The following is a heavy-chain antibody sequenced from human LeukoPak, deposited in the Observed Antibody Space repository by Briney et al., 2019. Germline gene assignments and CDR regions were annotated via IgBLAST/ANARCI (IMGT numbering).Heavy chain of an antibody. CDR2: VRYDGINK. CDR1: GFTFSTYG. CDR3: AKDHLTYDTSGYYSGY. Sequence: GGSLRLSCAASGFTFSTYGMHWVRQAPGKGLEWVAFVRYDGINKYYADSVKGRFTISRDNSKSTVYLQMNSLRAEDTAVYYCAKDHLTYDTSGYYSGYWGQGTLVTVSS. V-gene: IGHV3-30*02. J-gene: IGHJ4*02. D-gene: IGHD3-22*01.